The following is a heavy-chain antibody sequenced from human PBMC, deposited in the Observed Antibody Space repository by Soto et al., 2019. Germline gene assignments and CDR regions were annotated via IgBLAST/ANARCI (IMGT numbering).Heavy chain of an antibody. CDR3: ARVGGGTVTTWKPRGTNYYMDV. V-gene: IGHV4-34*01. J-gene: IGHJ6*03. CDR1: GGSFSGYY. D-gene: IGHD4-17*01. CDR2: INHSGST. Sequence: SETLSLTCAVYGGSFSGYYWSWIRQPPGKGLEWIGEINHSGSTNYNPSLKSRVTISVDTSKNQFSRKLSSVTAADTAVYYCARVGGGTVTTWKPRGTNYYMDVWGKGTTVTVSS.